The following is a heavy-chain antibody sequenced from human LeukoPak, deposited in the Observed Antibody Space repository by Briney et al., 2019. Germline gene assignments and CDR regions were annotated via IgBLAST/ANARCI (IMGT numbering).Heavy chain of an antibody. CDR1: GFSISSYF. CDR3: AKDSRALYCSGGSCFSRFDP. V-gene: IGHV3-7*03. D-gene: IGHD2-15*01. Sequence: PGGSLRLSCAASGFSISSYFMTWVRQAPGKGLEWVANIKQDGSDIYYVDSVKGRFTISRDNAKNSLYLQMNSLRAEDTALYYCAKDSRALYCSGGSCFSRFDPWGQGTLVTVSS. CDR2: IKQDGSDI. J-gene: IGHJ5*02.